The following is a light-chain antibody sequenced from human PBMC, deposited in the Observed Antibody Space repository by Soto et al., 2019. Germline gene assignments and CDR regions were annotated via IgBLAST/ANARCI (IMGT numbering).Light chain of an antibody. V-gene: IGLV2-11*01. CDR2: DVN. CDR3: FSFAGSYTSFV. J-gene: IGLJ1*01. Sequence: QSVLTQPRSVSGSPGQSVTISCTGTSNYVSWYQQHPGKAPKLIISDVNKRPSGVPDRFSGSKSGRTASLTISGLLAEDEADYYCFSFAGSYTSFVFATGTKLTVL. CDR1: SNY.